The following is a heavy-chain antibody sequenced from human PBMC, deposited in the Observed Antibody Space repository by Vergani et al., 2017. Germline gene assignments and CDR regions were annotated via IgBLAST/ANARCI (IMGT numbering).Heavy chain of an antibody. V-gene: IGHV1-8*01. D-gene: IGHD6-6*01. J-gene: IGHJ4*02. CDR2: MNTNSDKK. Sequence: QVQLVQSGAEVKKPGASVRVSCKASGYTFTSYEINWVRQATGQGLEWMGWMNTNSDKKGYAKKFQGRVTMTRNTSISTPYMELSSLRSEDTAVYYCARERLYGLHEYSSSSYYFDYWGQGTLVTVSS. CDR1: GYTFTSYE. CDR3: ARERLYGLHEYSSSSYYFDY.